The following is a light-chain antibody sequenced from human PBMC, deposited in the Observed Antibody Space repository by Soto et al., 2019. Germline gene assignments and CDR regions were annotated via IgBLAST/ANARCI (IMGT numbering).Light chain of an antibody. CDR1: ALPKQY. CDR3: QSADSSGTYVV. V-gene: IGLV3-25*03. CDR2: EDS. J-gene: IGLJ2*01. Sequence: SYELTQPPSVSISPGQTARITCSGDALPKQYAYWYQQKPGQAPVLVIYEDSARPSGIPERFSGSSSGTTVTLTISGVQAEDEADYYCQSADSSGTYVVFGGGTQLTV.